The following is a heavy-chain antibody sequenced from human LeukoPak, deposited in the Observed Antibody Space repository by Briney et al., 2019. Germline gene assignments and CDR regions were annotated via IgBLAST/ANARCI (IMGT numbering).Heavy chain of an antibody. CDR2: IYYTATT. J-gene: IGHJ4*02. V-gene: IGHV4-31*03. CDR3: ARTVSGYHLAS. Sequence: PAQTLSLTCTVSGDSISSGGHYWRWLPQHPGQGLEWIRYIYYTATTYYNPALKSRVTTSIDTAKKQFSLTRRSATAADTAGYYCARTVSGYHLASWGQGTLVTVSS. CDR1: GDSISSGGHY. D-gene: IGHD3-9*01.